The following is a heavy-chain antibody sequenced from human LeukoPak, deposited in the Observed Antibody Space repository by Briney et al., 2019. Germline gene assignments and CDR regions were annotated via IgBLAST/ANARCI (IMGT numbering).Heavy chain of an antibody. CDR2: IYYSGST. D-gene: IGHD4-11*01. CDR1: GFTFSDYY. CDR3: ARHRDYPYYFDY. J-gene: IGHJ4*02. V-gene: IGHV4-39*01. Sequence: GSLRLSCAASGFTFSDYYMSWIRQPPGKGLEWIGSIYYSGSTYYNPSLKSRVTISVDTSKNQFSLTLSSVTAADTAVYYCARHRDYPYYFDYWGQGTLVTVSS.